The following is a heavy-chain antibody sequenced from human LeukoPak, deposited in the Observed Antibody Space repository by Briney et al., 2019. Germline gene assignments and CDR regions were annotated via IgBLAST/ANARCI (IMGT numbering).Heavy chain of an antibody. V-gene: IGHV3-30-3*01. CDR3: AKGSAAANTAFEY. D-gene: IGHD6-13*01. J-gene: IGHJ4*02. Sequence: GGSLRLSCAASGFTFSSYAMHWVRQAPGKGLEWVTVISSDGSDKYYTDSVKGRFTISRDNSKNTLYLQMNSLRAEDTAVYYCAKGSAAANTAFEYWGQGTLVTVSS. CDR1: GFTFSSYA. CDR2: ISSDGSDK.